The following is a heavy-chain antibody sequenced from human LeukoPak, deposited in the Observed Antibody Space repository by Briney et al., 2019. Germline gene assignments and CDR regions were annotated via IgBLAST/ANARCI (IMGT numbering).Heavy chain of an antibody. Sequence: SETLSLTCSVSGGSISSSSSYWGWIRQPPGKGLEWIGEINHSGSTNYNPSLKSRVTISVDTSKNQFSLKLSSVTAADTAVYYCARLSGVVVAAIDYWGQGTLVTVSS. D-gene: IGHD2-15*01. V-gene: IGHV4-39*07. CDR2: INHSGST. CDR3: ARLSGVVVAAIDY. CDR1: GGSISSSSSY. J-gene: IGHJ4*02.